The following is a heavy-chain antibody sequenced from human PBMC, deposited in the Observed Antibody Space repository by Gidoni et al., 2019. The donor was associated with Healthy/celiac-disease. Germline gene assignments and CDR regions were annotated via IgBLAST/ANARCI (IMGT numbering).Heavy chain of an antibody. CDR2: ISGSGGST. J-gene: IGHJ4*02. V-gene: IGHV3-23*01. Sequence: EVQLLESGGGLVQPGGSLRLSCAASGFPFSSYAMSWVRQAPGKGLEWVSAISGSGGSTYYADSVKGRFTISRDNSKNTLYLQMNSLRAEDTAVYYCAKDRTGYCSGGSCYSGYWGQGTLVTVSS. CDR1: GFPFSSYA. CDR3: AKDRTGYCSGGSCYSGY. D-gene: IGHD2-15*01.